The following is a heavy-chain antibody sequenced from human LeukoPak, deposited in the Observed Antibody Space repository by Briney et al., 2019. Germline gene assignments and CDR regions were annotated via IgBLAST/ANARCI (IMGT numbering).Heavy chain of an antibody. J-gene: IGHJ4*02. CDR3: AREDRGWYYFDY. CDR1: GGSISSYY. Sequence: SETLSLTCTVSGGSISSYYWSWIRQPPGKGLEWIGYIYYSGSTYYNPSLKSRVTISVDTSKNQFSLKLSSVTAADTAVYYCAREDRGWYYFDYWGQGTLVTVSS. D-gene: IGHD6-19*01. CDR2: IYYSGST. V-gene: IGHV4-59*12.